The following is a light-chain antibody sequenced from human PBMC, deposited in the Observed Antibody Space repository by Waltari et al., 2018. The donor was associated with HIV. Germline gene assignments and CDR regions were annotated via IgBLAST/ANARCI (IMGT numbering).Light chain of an antibody. Sequence: QSVLPQPPPASGTPGQRVTISCSGSRSNCGSNTVTWYQQLPGTAPKLLIYSNIQRPSGVPDRFSGSKSGTSASLAISGLQSDDEADYYCAAWDDSLNGLWVFGGGTKLTVL. CDR1: RSNCGSNT. CDR2: SNI. CDR3: AAWDDSLNGLWV. V-gene: IGLV1-44*01. J-gene: IGLJ3*02.